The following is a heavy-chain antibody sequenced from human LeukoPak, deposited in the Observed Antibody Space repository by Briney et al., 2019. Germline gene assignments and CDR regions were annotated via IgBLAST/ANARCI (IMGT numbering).Heavy chain of an antibody. V-gene: IGHV3-23*01. CDR3: VIWGDYDVLTGYYVPDY. CDR2: ITGSGTNR. Sequence: GASLRLSCVASGFTFSNYAMSWVRQAPGKGMEWVSAITGSGTNRYYADSLKGRFTTSRDNSKNTVFLQMNSLRHEDTAIYYCVIWGDYDVLTGYYVPDYWGQGTLVTVAS. J-gene: IGHJ4*02. CDR1: GFTFSNYA. D-gene: IGHD3-9*01.